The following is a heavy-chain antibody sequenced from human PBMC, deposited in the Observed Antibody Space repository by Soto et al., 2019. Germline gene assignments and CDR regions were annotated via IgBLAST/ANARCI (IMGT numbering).Heavy chain of an antibody. CDR3: ARVGSRDAYNYVLDH. D-gene: IGHD5-18*01. V-gene: IGHV1-69*06. Sequence: QVQVVQSGAEVKKPGSSVKISCKASGRIFSSFPTSWVRQVPGQVLEWMGGVISASGSVTYAPKFQGRVTITAVTSAGMGYLELTSLTSEDTAIYYCARVGSRDAYNYVLDHWGPGTMVTVSS. CDR2: VISASGSV. CDR1: GRIFSSFP. J-gene: IGHJ1*01.